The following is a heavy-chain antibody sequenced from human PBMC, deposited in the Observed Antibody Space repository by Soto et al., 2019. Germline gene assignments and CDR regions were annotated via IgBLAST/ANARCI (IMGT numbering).Heavy chain of an antibody. CDR3: ATSGITMVRGVIINYYYMDV. Sequence: ASVKVSCKVSGYTLTELSMHWVRQAPGKGLEWMGGFDPEDGETIYAQKFQGRATMTEDTSTDTAYIELSSLRSEDTAVYYCATSGITMVRGVIINYYYMDVWGKGTTVTVSS. D-gene: IGHD3-10*01. CDR2: FDPEDGET. J-gene: IGHJ6*03. CDR1: GYTLTELS. V-gene: IGHV1-24*01.